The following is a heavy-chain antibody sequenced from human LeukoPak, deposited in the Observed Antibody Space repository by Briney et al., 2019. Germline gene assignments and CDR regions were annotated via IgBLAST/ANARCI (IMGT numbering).Heavy chain of an antibody. CDR1: GFTFTNYY. J-gene: IGHJ3*02. D-gene: IGHD2-21*02. CDR3: ARDNSFYCGGDCWAFDI. Sequence: ASVKVSCKASGFTFTNYYMHWVRQAPGQGLEWMGWINPNSGGTNYAQKFQGRVTMTRDTSISTAYMELSRLRSGDTAVYYCARDNSFYCGGDCWAFDIWGQGTMVTVSS. V-gene: IGHV1-2*02. CDR2: INPNSGGT.